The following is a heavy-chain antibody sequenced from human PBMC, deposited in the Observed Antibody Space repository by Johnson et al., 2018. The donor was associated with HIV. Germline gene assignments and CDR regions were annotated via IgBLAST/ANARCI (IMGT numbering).Heavy chain of an antibody. D-gene: IGHD4-23*01. V-gene: IGHV3-33*03. Sequence: VQLLESGGRVVQPGRSLRLSCAASGFTFNSYGMHWVRQAPGKGLEWVAVIWYDGTNKYYADSVKGRFTISRDNSKNTLYLQMNSLRTEDTAVYYCARGDWLTVITSPDAFDIWGQGTMVTVSS. CDR3: ARGDWLTVITSPDAFDI. CDR2: IWYDGTNK. J-gene: IGHJ3*02. CDR1: GFTFNSYG.